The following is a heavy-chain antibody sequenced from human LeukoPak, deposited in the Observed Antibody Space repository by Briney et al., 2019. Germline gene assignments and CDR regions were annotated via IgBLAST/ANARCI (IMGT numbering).Heavy chain of an antibody. Sequence: PGGSLRLSCVVSGFTFSAYSMNWVRQAPGKGLEWVSSISSSASHIHFADSVKGRFTISRDNAKNSLSLQLNSLRAEDTAVYFCARSKVIQADALDVWGQGTTVTISS. J-gene: IGHJ6*02. CDR2: ISSSASHI. D-gene: IGHD5-18*01. CDR1: GFTFSAYS. CDR3: ARSKVIQADALDV. V-gene: IGHV3-21*06.